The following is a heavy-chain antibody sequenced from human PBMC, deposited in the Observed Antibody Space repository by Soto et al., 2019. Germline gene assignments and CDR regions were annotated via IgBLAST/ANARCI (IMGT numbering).Heavy chain of an antibody. CDR1: GGSFISGSYY. CDR3: ASASGRIAAAAHDAVHX. D-gene: IGHD6-13*01. CDR2: IYYSGSN. Sequence: TVSGGSFISGSYYWGLIRQPPGKGLEWIGYIYYSGSNNYNPSLKSRVTISVDTSKNQFSLKLSSVTAADTAVYYCASASGRIAAAAHDAVHXSGQGTPLTVS. V-gene: IGHV4-61*01. J-gene: IGHJ3*02.